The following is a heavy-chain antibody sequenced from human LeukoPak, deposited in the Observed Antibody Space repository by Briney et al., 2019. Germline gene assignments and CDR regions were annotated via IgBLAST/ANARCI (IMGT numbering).Heavy chain of an antibody. D-gene: IGHD2-2*01. V-gene: IGHV4-39*07. Sequence: PSETLSLTCTVSGGSISSSSCYWGWIRQPPGKGLEWIGSIYYSGSTYYNSSLKSRVTISVDTSKNQFSLKLSSVTAADTAVYYCARAPFAGIVVVPAARCYFDYWGQGTLVTVSS. CDR2: IYYSGST. CDR1: GGSISSSSCY. J-gene: IGHJ4*02. CDR3: ARAPFAGIVVVPAARCYFDY.